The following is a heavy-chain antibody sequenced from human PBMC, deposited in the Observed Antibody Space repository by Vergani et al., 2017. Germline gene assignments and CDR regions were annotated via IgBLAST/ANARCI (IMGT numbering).Heavy chain of an antibody. Sequence: QLQLQESGPGLVKPSETLSLTCTVSGGSISSSSYYWGWIRQPPGKGLEWIGRIYYSGGTYYNPSLKSRVTISVDTSKNQFSLKLSAVTAADTAVYYCANLNWGHFDYGGQGTLVTVSS. V-gene: IGHV4-39*01. J-gene: IGHJ4*02. CDR3: ANLNWGHFDY. CDR1: GGSISSSSYY. D-gene: IGHD7-27*01. CDR2: IYYSGGT.